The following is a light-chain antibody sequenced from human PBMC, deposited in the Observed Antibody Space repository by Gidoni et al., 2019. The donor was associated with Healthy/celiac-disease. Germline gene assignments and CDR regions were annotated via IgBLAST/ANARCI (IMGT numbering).Light chain of an antibody. CDR2: HAS. Sequence: EIGLTDGPATLSLSPGERATLSCRASQSVSSYLAWYQQKPGQAPRLLIYHASNRANGIPARFSGSGSATDFTPTISSLEPEDFAVSYCQQRSNWPQTFGQGTKVEIK. V-gene: IGKV3-11*01. J-gene: IGKJ1*01. CDR1: QSVSSY. CDR3: QQRSNWPQT.